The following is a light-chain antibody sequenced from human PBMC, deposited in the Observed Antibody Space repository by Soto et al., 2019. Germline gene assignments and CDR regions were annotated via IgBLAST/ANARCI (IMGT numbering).Light chain of an antibody. J-gene: IGKJ4*01. Sequence: EIVLTQSPAALSLSPGERATLSCRASQSISSHLGWYQQRPGQAPRLLIYDASKRATGITARFSGSGSGTDFTLTISSLEPEDFAVYYCQQRSNWPLTFGGGTKVEIK. V-gene: IGKV3-11*01. CDR1: QSISSH. CDR2: DAS. CDR3: QQRSNWPLT.